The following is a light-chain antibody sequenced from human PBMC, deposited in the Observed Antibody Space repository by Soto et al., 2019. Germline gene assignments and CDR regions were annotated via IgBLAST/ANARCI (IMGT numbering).Light chain of an antibody. CDR3: TSFTTSKTYI. CDR2: EVS. V-gene: IGLV2-18*02. CDR1: SSDIGSYDR. Sequence: QSALTQPPSVSGSPGQSVTISCTGTSSDIGSYDRVSWYQQPPGTAPRLMIYEVSNRPSEVPDRFSGSKSGNTASLTISGLQPEDETDYYCTSFTTSKTYIFGTGTKITVL. J-gene: IGLJ1*01.